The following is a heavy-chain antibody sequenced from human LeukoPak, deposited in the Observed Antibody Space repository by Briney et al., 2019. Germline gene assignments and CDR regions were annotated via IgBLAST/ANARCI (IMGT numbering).Heavy chain of an antibody. D-gene: IGHD2-2*01. CDR2: IKSDGSDT. V-gene: IGHV3-7*05. CDR1: GFSFSKYW. Sequence: PGGSLRLSCAASGFSFSKYWMSWVRQAPGKGLGWVANIKSDGSDTSCVDSVRGRFTITRDNTKNSLDLQMNSLRAEDTAVYYCARLVNRAFDIWGQGTMVIVSA. J-gene: IGHJ3*02. CDR3: ARLVNRAFDI.